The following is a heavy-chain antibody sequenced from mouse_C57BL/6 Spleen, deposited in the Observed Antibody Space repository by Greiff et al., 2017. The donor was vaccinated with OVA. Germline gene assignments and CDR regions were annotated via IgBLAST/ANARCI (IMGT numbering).Heavy chain of an antibody. CDR3: TRGIYYDYDGQYFDV. V-gene: IGHV1-5*01. J-gene: IGHJ1*03. CDR2: IYPGNSDT. CDR1: GYTFTSYW. D-gene: IGHD2-4*01. Sequence: VQLKQSGTVLARPGASVKMSCKTSGYTFTSYWMHWVKQRPGQGLEWIGAIYPGNSDTSYNQKFKGKAKLTAVTSASTAYMELSSLTNEDSAVYYCTRGIYYDYDGQYFDVWGTGTTVTVSS.